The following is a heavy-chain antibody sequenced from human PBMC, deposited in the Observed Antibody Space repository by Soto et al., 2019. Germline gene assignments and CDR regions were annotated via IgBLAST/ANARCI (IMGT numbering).Heavy chain of an antibody. J-gene: IGHJ6*02. D-gene: IGHD6-6*01. Sequence: QVQLVESGGGVVQPGRSLRLSCAASGFTFRNYGMHWVRQAPGKGLEWVGVIWYDGRSQYYADSVKGRFTISRDNSKNTLYLQMNSLRAEDTAVYYCALGYTSSSDYYHPLDVWGQGTTVTVSS. CDR2: IWYDGRSQ. CDR3: ALGYTSSSDYYHPLDV. CDR1: GFTFRNYG. V-gene: IGHV3-33*01.